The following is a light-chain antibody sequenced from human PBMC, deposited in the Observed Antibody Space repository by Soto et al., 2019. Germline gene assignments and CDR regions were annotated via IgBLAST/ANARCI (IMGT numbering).Light chain of an antibody. V-gene: IGKV1-39*01. Sequence: DIQMTQSPSSLSASVGDRVTITCRASQSISRYLNWYQKKPGKAPKLLIHAASSLHSGVPSTFSGSGSGTDFALTISSLQPEDFATYYCHQTAANPWTFAQRTKVDIK. CDR3: HQTAANPWT. J-gene: IGKJ1*01. CDR2: AAS. CDR1: QSISRY.